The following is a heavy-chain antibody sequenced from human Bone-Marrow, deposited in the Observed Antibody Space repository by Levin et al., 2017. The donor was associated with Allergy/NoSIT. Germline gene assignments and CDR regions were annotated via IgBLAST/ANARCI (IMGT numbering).Heavy chain of an antibody. CDR3: ASNKLGYSYTYYYYGMDV. CDR1: GYTFTSYA. Sequence: ASVKVSCKASGYTFTSYAMHWVRQAPGQRLEWMGWINAGNGNTKYSQKFQGRVTITRDTSASTAYMELSSLRSEDTAVYYCASNKLGYSYTYYYYGMDVWGQGTTVTVSS. J-gene: IGHJ6*02. D-gene: IGHD5-18*01. CDR2: INAGNGNT. V-gene: IGHV1-3*01.